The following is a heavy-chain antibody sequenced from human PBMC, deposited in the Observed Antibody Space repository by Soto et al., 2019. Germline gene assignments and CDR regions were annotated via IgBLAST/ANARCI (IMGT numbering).Heavy chain of an antibody. Sequence: EVQLVESGGGLVQPGGSLRLSCAASGFTFSSYWMSWVRQAPGKGLEWVANIKQDGSEKYYVDSVKGRFTISRDNAKNSLYLQMNSMRADDTAVYYCARDRPSLPRRAVIYWYFDLWGRGTLVTVSS. CDR1: GFTFSSYW. CDR3: ARDRPSLPRRAVIYWYFDL. J-gene: IGHJ2*01. CDR2: IKQDGSEK. D-gene: IGHD2-21*01. V-gene: IGHV3-7*01.